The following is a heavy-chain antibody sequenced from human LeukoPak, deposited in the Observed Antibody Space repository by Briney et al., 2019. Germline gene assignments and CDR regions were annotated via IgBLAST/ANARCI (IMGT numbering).Heavy chain of an antibody. V-gene: IGHV4-34*01. D-gene: IGHD2-2*01. J-gene: IGHJ5*02. CDR2: INHSGST. CDR3: ARGPSRWYQLPLTRDNNWFGP. CDR1: GGSFSGYY. Sequence: SETLSLTCAVYGGSFSGYYWSWIRQPPGKGLEWIGEINHSGSTNYNPSLKSRVTISVDTSKNQFSLKLSSVTAADTAVYYCARGPSRWYQLPLTRDNNWFGPWGQGTLVTVSS.